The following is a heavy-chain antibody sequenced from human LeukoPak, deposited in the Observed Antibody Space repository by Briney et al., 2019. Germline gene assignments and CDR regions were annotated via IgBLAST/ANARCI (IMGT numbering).Heavy chain of an antibody. V-gene: IGHV1-18*01. J-gene: IGHJ4*02. CDR2: ISAYNGNT. D-gene: IGHD2-15*01. CDR3: ARDSPYCSGGSCYPDY. Sequence: ASVKVSCKASGYTFTSYGISWVRQAPGQGLEWIGWISAYNGNTNYAQKLQGRVTMTTDTSTSTAYMELRSLRSDDTAVYYCARDSPYCSGGSCYPDYWGQGTLVTVSS. CDR1: GYTFTSYG.